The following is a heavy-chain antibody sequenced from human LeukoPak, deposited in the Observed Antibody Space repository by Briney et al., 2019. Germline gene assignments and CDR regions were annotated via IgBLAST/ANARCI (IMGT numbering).Heavy chain of an antibody. D-gene: IGHD3-22*01. CDR3: ARSSGYMSY. Sequence: PSETLSLTCTVSHYSISSNYYWGWIRQPPGKGLEWIGSIYHSGSSYYNPSLKSRVPISVDTSKNQFSLKLTSVTAADTAVYYCARSSGYMSYWGQGTLVTVSS. J-gene: IGHJ4*02. CDR2: IYHSGSS. V-gene: IGHV4-38-2*02. CDR1: HYSISSNYY.